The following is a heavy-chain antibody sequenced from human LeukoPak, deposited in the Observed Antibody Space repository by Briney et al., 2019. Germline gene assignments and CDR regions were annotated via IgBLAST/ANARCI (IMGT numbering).Heavy chain of an antibody. CDR1: GYTFTGYY. CDR2: INPSGGST. J-gene: IGHJ4*02. Sequence: ASVKVSCKASGYTFTGYYMHWVRQAPGQGLEWMGIINPSGGSTNYAQKFQGRVTMTRDTSTSTVYMELSSLRSEDTAVYYCARAKPKNMVRGLIMRRESRYYFDYWGQGTLVTVSS. V-gene: IGHV1-46*01. D-gene: IGHD3-10*01. CDR3: ARAKPKNMVRGLIMRRESRYYFDY.